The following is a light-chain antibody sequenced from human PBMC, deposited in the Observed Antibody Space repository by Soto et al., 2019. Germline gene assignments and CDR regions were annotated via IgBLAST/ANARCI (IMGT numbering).Light chain of an antibody. CDR1: QSVSSSF. Sequence: DIVVTQSPGTLSLSPWERATLSCRAGQSVSSSFLAWYQQKPGQAPRLLIYGASLRAAGIPDRISGTGSGTDFTLTISILAPEDFVAYSCQLFGESPETWTFSQGTRVEIK. CDR2: GAS. V-gene: IGKV3-20*01. CDR3: QLFGESPETWT. J-gene: IGKJ1*01.